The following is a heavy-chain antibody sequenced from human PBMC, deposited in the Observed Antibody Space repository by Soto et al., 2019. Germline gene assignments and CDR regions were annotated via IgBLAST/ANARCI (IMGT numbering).Heavy chain of an antibody. Sequence: ASETLSLTCAVYGGSFSGYYWSWIRQPPGKGLEWIGEINHSGSTNYNPSLESRVTISVDTSKNQFSLKLSSVTAADTAVYYYARGHRDAAALRPGRWFDPWGQGTLVTVSS. V-gene: IGHV4-34*01. D-gene: IGHD6-25*01. J-gene: IGHJ5*02. CDR2: INHSGST. CDR3: ARGHRDAAALRPGRWFDP. CDR1: GGSFSGYY.